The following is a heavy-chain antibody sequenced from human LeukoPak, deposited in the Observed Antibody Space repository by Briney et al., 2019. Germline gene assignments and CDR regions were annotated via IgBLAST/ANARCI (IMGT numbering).Heavy chain of an antibody. Sequence: SETVSLTCSVSGDSISTYHWNWIRMPPGKGLEWIAFMQSTGNSNYNPSLRSRVTMFVDTPKNQVALILRSVTAADTAVYYCARDKQHSYGRYFDHWGQGALVIVSS. V-gene: IGHV4-59*01. CDR3: ARDKQHSYGRYFDH. J-gene: IGHJ4*02. D-gene: IGHD5-18*01. CDR2: MQSTGNS. CDR1: GDSISTYH.